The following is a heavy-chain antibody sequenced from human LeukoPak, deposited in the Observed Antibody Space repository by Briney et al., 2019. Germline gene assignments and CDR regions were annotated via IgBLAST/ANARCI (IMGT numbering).Heavy chain of an antibody. J-gene: IGHJ4*02. CDR3: AKEESGALDY. Sequence: PGGSLRLSCAASGFTFSSYGMHWVRQAPGKGLEWVAVIWYDGSNKYYADSVKGRFTISRDNSKNTLYLQMNSLRAEDTAVYYCAKEESGALDYWGQGTLVTGSS. CDR2: IWYDGSNK. D-gene: IGHD3-10*01. V-gene: IGHV3-33*06. CDR1: GFTFSSYG.